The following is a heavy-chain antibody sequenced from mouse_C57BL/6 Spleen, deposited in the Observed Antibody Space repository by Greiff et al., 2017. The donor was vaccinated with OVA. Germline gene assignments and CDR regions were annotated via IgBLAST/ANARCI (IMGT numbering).Heavy chain of an antibody. Sequence: EVHLVESEGGLVQPGSSMKLSCTASGFTFSDYYMAWVRQVPEKGLEWVANINYDGSSTYYLDSLKSRFIISRDNAKNILYLQMSSLKSEDTATYYCARGRGLRPFDYWGQGTTLTVSS. J-gene: IGHJ2*01. V-gene: IGHV5-16*01. D-gene: IGHD3-2*02. CDR3: ARGRGLRPFDY. CDR1: GFTFSDYY. CDR2: INYDGSST.